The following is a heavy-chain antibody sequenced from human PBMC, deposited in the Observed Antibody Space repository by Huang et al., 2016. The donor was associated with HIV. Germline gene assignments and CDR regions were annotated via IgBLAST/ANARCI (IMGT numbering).Heavy chain of an antibody. V-gene: IGHV4-34*01. D-gene: IGHD3-22*01. Sequence: QVQLQQWGAGLLKPSETLSLPCAVSGVSFSSYYLSWIRQPPVKWLEWLGEFKHTGGDNYSPSLRSRVSIAIDTSKNQFTLELTSVTAADTAIYFGASGGRWYVEVIQSHLVPTTYYSAYWGQGTLGTVSS. CDR3: ASGGRWYVEVIQSHLVPTTYYSAY. CDR2: FKHTGGD. CDR1: GVSFSSYY. J-gene: IGHJ4*02.